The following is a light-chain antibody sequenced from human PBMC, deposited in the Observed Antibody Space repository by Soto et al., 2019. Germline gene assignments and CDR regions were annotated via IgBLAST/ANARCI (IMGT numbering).Light chain of an antibody. CDR3: QEYVSYSPRT. CDR2: DAS. Sequence: DMQMTQSPSTLSASVGDRVTITCRASQSVSSWLAWYQQKPGQAPRLLIYDASTLESGVPSRFSGSGSGTEFTLTISSLQPDDFATYYCQEYVSYSPRTFGQGTQVEI. V-gene: IGKV1-5*01. CDR1: QSVSSW. J-gene: IGKJ1*01.